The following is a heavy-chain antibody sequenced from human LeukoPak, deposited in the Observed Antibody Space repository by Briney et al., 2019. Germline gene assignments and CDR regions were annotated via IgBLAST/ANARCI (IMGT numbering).Heavy chain of an antibody. CDR2: INPSGGST. D-gene: IGHD2-2*01. CDR1: GYTFTSYY. CDR3: ARHAGHCSSTSCPPSDAFDI. J-gene: IGHJ3*02. Sequence: GASVNVSCKASGYTFTSYYMHWVRQAPGQGLEWMGVINPSGGSTSYAQKFQGRVTMTRDTSTSTVYMELSSLRSEDTAVYYCARHAGHCSSTSCPPSDAFDIWGQGTMVTVSS. V-gene: IGHV1-46*01.